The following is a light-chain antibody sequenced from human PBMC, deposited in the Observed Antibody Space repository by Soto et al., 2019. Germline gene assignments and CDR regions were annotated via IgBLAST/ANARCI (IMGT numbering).Light chain of an antibody. J-gene: IGLJ2*01. CDR1: SGINVGTYR. CDR3: MIWHNSAVV. Sequence: QLVLTQPSSLSASPGASASLTCTLRSGINVGTYRIYWYQQKPGSPPQYLLRYKSDSDKQLGSGVPSRFSGSTDASANAGILLISGLQSEDEADYYCMIWHNSAVVFGGGTKVTVL. V-gene: IGLV5-45*03. CDR2: YKSDSDK.